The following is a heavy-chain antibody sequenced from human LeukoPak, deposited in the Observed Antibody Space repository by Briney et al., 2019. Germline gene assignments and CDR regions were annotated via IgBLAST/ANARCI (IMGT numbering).Heavy chain of an antibody. CDR1: GYSISSGYY. V-gene: IGHV4-38-2*01. CDR2: IYHSGST. CDR3: ARAHSKGAAARSWFDP. D-gene: IGHD6-13*01. J-gene: IGHJ5*02. Sequence: SETLSLTCAVSGYSISSGYYWGWIRQPPGKGPEWIGSIYHSGSTYYNPSLKSRVTISADTSKNQFSLKLSSVTAADTAVYYCARAHSKGAAARSWFDPWGQGTLVTVSS.